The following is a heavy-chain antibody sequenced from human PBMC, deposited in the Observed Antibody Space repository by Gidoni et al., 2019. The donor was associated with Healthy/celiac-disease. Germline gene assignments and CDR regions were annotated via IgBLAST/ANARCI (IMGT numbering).Heavy chain of an antibody. J-gene: IGHJ6*02. V-gene: IGHV4-34*01. D-gene: IGHD1-1*01. CDR1: GGSFSGYY. Sequence: QVQLQQWGAGLLKPSETLSLTCAVYGGSFSGYYWSWIRQPPGKGLEWIGEINHSGSTNYNPSLKSRVTISVDTSKNQFSLKLSSVTAADTAVYYCARGEIWYSYYYYYGMDVWGQGTTVTVSS. CDR3: ARGEIWYSYYYYYGMDV. CDR2: INHSGST.